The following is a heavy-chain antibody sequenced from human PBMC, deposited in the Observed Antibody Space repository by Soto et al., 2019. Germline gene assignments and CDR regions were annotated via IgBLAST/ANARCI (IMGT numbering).Heavy chain of an antibody. Sequence: SVTMSVTCRVADGSISSYYWIWIRQPPGKGLEWIGYIYYSGSTNYNPSLKSRVTISVDTSKNQFSLKLSSVTAADTAVYYCARGPGSYSYYFDYWGQGTLVTVSS. V-gene: IGHV4-59*01. CDR3: ARGPGSYSYYFDY. D-gene: IGHD3-10*01. J-gene: IGHJ4*02. CDR1: DGSISSYY. CDR2: IYYSGST.